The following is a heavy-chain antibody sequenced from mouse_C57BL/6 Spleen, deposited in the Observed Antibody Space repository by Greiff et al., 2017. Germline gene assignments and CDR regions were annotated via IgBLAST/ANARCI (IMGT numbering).Heavy chain of an antibody. V-gene: IGHV1-61*01. CDR3: ARRGVYGNYDAMDY. D-gene: IGHD2-1*01. J-gene: IGHJ4*01. Sequence: QVQLQQPGAELVRPGSSVKLSCTASCYTFTSYWMDWVKQRPGQGLEWIGNIYPSDSETHYNQKFKDKATLTVDKSSSTAYMQLSSLTSEDSAVYYCARRGVYGNYDAMDYWGQGTSVTVSS. CDR1: CYTFTSYW. CDR2: IYPSDSET.